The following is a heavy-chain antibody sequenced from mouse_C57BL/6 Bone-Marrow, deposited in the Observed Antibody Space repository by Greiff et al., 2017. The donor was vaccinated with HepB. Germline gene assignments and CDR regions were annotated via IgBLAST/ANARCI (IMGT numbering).Heavy chain of an antibody. D-gene: IGHD1-1*01. CDR3: ARHDYGGYFDV. CDR2: ISSGGSYT. Sequence: EVKLVESGGDLVKPGGSLKLSCAASGFTFSSYGMSWVRQTPDKRLEWVATISSGGSYTYYPDRVKGRVTISRDNAKNTLYLQMSSLKSEDTAMYYCARHDYGGYFDVWGTGTTVTVSS. V-gene: IGHV5-6*02. J-gene: IGHJ1*03. CDR1: GFTFSSYG.